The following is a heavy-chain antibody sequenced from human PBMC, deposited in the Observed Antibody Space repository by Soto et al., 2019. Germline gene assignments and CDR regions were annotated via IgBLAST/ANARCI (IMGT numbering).Heavy chain of an antibody. CDR3: ARGYDFCGGMDV. V-gene: IGHV1-3*05. CDR1: GYTFTSYA. D-gene: IGHD3-3*01. CDR2: INAGNGNT. J-gene: IGHJ6*02. Sequence: QVQLVQSVAEEKKPGASVKVSCKASGYTFTSYAMHWVRQAPGQRLEWMGWINAGNGNTKYSQKFQGRVTITRDTSACTAYMELSSLRSEDTAVYYCARGYDFCGGMDVWGQGTTVTVSS.